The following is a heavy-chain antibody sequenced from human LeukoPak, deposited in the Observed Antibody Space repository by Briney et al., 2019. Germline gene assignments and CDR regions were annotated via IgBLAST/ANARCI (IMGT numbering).Heavy chain of an antibody. CDR2: IYYSGST. D-gene: IGHD2-15*01. Sequence: SESQSLTCTLSGGSISRGGYYWSWIRQHPGKGLEWIGYIYYSGSTYYNPSLKSRVTISVDTSKNQFSLTLNSVTAADTAVYYCARDQCGGSCYFDYWGQGTLVTVSS. CDR1: GGSISRGGYY. J-gene: IGHJ4*02. CDR3: ARDQCGGSCYFDY. V-gene: IGHV4-31*03.